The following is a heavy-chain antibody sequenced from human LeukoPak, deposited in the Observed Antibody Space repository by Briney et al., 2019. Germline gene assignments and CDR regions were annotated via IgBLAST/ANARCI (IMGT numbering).Heavy chain of an antibody. V-gene: IGHV3-48*01. D-gene: IGHD1-26*01. J-gene: IGHJ5*02. Sequence: GGSLRLSCAASGFTFSSYSMNWVRQAPGKGLEWVSYISSSSGTIYYADSVKGRFTISRDNAKNSLYLQMNSLRAEDTAVYYCARSTPSGSYSPWGQGTLVTVSS. CDR2: ISSSSGTI. CDR3: ARSTPSGSYSP. CDR1: GFTFSSYS.